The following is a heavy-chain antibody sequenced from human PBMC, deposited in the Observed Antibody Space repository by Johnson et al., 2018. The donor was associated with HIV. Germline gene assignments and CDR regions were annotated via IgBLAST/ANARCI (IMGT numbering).Heavy chain of an antibody. J-gene: IGHJ3*02. CDR3: AKDRGRYSGDVDALDI. D-gene: IGHD6-25*01. V-gene: IGHV3-9*01. Sequence: VQLVESGGGLVQPGGSLRLSCAASGFTFDDYAMHWVRQAPGKGLEWVSGICWDSDNISYADSVRGRFTIARDNAKNSLDLQMNSLRAEDAAFYYCAKDRGRYSGDVDALDIWGQGTMVTVSS. CDR2: ICWDSDNI. CDR1: GFTFDDYA.